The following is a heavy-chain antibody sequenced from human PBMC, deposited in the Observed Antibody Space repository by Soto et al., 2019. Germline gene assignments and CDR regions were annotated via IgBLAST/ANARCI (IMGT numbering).Heavy chain of an antibody. CDR2: IYTSGIT. V-gene: IGHV4-4*07. D-gene: IGHD5-18*01. CDR1: GGSIISYY. Sequence: SETLSLTCTVSGGSIISYYCSWIRQPAGKGLEWIGRIYTSGITNYNPSLKSRVTMSVDTSKKQFSLKLSSVTAADTAVYYCAAGGAMVTFSDYWGQGTLVALSS. CDR3: AAGGAMVTFSDY. J-gene: IGHJ4*02.